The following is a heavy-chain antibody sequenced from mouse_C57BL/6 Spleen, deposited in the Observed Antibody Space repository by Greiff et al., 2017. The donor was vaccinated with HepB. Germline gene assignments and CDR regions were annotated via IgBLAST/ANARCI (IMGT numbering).Heavy chain of an antibody. V-gene: IGHV5-12*01. CDR3: AGVYYGNYEVDY. CDR1: GFTFSDYY. D-gene: IGHD2-1*01. J-gene: IGHJ4*01. Sequence: DVQLQESGGGLVQPGGSLKLSCAASGFTFSDYYMYWVRQTPEKRLEWVAYISNGGGSTYYPDTVKGRFTISRDNAKNTLYLQMSRLKSEDTAMYYCAGVYYGNYEVDYWGQGTSVTVSS. CDR2: ISNGGGST.